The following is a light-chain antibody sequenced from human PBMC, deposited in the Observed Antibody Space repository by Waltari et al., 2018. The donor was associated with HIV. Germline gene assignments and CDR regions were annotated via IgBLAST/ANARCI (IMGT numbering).Light chain of an antibody. CDR2: EVF. CDR1: TSDFGLYDF. J-gene: IGLJ2*01. CDR3: TSFTSNYTVI. Sequence: QSALTQPASVSGSPGQSLTISCTGSTSDFGLYDFISWYPQHPGGVTRVIIYEVFRRPSGVSRLFSGSKSGNTASLTISWLQTEDEADYYCTSFTSNYTVIFGGGTKVTVL. V-gene: IGLV2-14*01.